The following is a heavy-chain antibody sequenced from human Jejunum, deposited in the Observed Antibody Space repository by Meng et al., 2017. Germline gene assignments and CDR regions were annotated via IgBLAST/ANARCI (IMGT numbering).Heavy chain of an antibody. J-gene: IGHJ1*01. CDR2: VWYDGSEK. Sequence: GGSLRLSCAASGFTFNSYTMHWVRQAPGKGLEWVAVVWYDGSEKYYGDSVKGRFTISRDNSEKMLYLQMNSLRAEDTAVYYCARDSYGGVNSHWGQGTGVTVSS. V-gene: IGHV3-33*01. CDR3: ARDSYGGVNSH. CDR1: GFTFNSYT. D-gene: IGHD3-16*01.